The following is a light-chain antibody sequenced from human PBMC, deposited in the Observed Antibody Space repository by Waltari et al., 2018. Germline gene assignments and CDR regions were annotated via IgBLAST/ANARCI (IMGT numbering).Light chain of an antibody. CDR2: GST. V-gene: IGLV1-40*01. CDR1: GSNIGAGYD. CDR3: QSYDTSLSVV. Sequence: QSVLTQPPSVSGAPGQRVTISCTRSGSNIGAGYDVHRYQQLPRAAPKLLIYGSTSRPLGVPARFFGSTSGTSASLAIIGLQAEDEAEYYCQSYDTSLSVVFGGGTKLTVL. J-gene: IGLJ3*02.